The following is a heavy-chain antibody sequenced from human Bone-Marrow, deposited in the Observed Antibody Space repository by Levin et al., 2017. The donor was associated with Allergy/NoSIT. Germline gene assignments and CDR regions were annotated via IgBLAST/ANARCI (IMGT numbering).Heavy chain of an antibody. CDR2: IHHSGST. CDR3: ARVPRGYYYDRTGFFVDS. CDR1: GASISSGDFY. Sequence: PSETLSLTCTVSGASISSGDFYWSWVRQPPGKGLEWIAYIHHSGSTYYNPSLRSRLTISVDLSNNQFSLTMESVTAADTAVFFCARVPRGYYYDRTGFFVDSWGQGTLVTVSS. J-gene: IGHJ5*01. V-gene: IGHV4-30-4*01. D-gene: IGHD3-22*01.